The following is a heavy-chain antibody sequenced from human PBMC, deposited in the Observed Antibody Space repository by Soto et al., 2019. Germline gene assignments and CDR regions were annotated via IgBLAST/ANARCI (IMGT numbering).Heavy chain of an antibody. V-gene: IGHV1-8*01. J-gene: IGHJ6*02. CDR3: ARVPYYDFWSGYWTPNGMDV. Sequence: GASVKVSCKASGYTFTSYDINWVRQATGQGLEWMGWMNPNSGNTGYAQKFLGRVTMTRNTSISTAYMELSSLRSEDTAVYYCARVPYYDFWSGYWTPNGMDVWGQGTTVTVSS. CDR1: GYTFTSYD. D-gene: IGHD3-3*01. CDR2: MNPNSGNT.